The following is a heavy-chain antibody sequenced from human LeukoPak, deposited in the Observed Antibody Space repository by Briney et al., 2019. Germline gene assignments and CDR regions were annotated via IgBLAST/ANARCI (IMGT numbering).Heavy chain of an antibody. Sequence: PSQTLSLTCTVSGGSISSGDYYWSWIRQPPGKGLEWIGYIYYSGSTYYNPSLKSRVTISVDTSKNQFSLKLSSVTAADTAVHYCARVDYYGSGSYYTPDYWGQGTLVTVSS. D-gene: IGHD3-10*01. CDR2: IYYSGST. CDR1: GGSISSGDYY. J-gene: IGHJ4*02. V-gene: IGHV4-30-4*01. CDR3: ARVDYYGSGSYYTPDY.